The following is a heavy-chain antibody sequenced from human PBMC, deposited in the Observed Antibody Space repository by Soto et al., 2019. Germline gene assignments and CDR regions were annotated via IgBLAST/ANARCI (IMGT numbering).Heavy chain of an antibody. CDR1: GFTFSSYA. CDR2: IWFDGSNK. D-gene: IGHD2-15*01. Sequence: QVHLVESGGGVVQPGGSLRLSCAASGFTFSSYAIHWVRQAPGKGLEWVAIIWFDGSNKYYADSVKGRFSISRDNSKNTLFLQMDSLRAEDTAVYYCARWQLPAATTYFDFWGQGTLVIVSS. CDR3: ARWQLPAATTYFDF. V-gene: IGHV3-33*01. J-gene: IGHJ4*02.